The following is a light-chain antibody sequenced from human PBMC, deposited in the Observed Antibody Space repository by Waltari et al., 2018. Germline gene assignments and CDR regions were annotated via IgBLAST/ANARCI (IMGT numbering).Light chain of an antibody. Sequence: DIQMTQSPSSVSASVGDRVTITCRASQDISNWLAWYQQKPGKAPNLLIYATSSLQTGVPSRFSGSGSETEFTLTISSLQPEDFATYYCQQANSFPITFGPGTKVDIK. CDR2: ATS. CDR3: QQANSFPIT. V-gene: IGKV1-12*01. J-gene: IGKJ3*01. CDR1: QDISNW.